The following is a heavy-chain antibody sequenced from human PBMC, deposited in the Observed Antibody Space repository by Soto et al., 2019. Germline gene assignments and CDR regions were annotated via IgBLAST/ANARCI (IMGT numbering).Heavy chain of an antibody. CDR2: IWYDGSNK. V-gene: IGHV3-33*01. D-gene: IGHD2-2*01. J-gene: IGHJ4*02. CDR3: AREATALLFDY. Sequence: QVQLVESGGGVVQPGRSLRLSCAASGFTFSSYGMHWVRQAPGKGLEWVAVIWYDGSNKYYADSVKGRFTISRDNSKNTLYLQMNSLRAEDTAVYYCAREATALLFDYCGQGTLVTVSS. CDR1: GFTFSSYG.